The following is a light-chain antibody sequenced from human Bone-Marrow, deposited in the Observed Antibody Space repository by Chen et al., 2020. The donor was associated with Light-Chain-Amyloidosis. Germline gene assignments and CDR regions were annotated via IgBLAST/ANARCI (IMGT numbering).Light chain of an antibody. CDR3: CSYAGRSSWV. J-gene: IGLJ3*02. CDR1: SSDVGGYNY. CDR2: DVS. Sequence: QSALTQPRSVSGSPGQSVTLSCTGTSSDVGGYNYVSWYQQHPGKAPKLMIYDVSKRPSGVPDRFSGSKSGTTASLTISGLQAEDEADYSCCSYAGRSSWVFGGGTKLTVL. V-gene: IGLV2-11*01.